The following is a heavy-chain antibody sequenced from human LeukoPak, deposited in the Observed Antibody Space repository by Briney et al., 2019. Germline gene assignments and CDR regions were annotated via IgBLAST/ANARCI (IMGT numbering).Heavy chain of an antibody. Sequence: GGSLRLSCTACGFTFSDYWMTWVRQAPGKGPEWVANIKQDGSQRYYVDSVRGRFTISRDNAKNSLFLQMNGLRAEDTAVYYCARRGGSSSRRSPIDYWGQGTLVTVSS. CDR3: ARRGGSSSRRSPIDY. CDR1: GFTFSDYW. D-gene: IGHD6-6*01. J-gene: IGHJ4*02. V-gene: IGHV3-7*01. CDR2: IKQDGSQR.